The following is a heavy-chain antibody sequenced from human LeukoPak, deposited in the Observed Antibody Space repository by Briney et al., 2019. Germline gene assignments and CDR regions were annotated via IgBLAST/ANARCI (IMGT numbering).Heavy chain of an antibody. J-gene: IGHJ6*02. D-gene: IGHD4-17*01. Sequence: KTSETLSLTCTVSGGSISSGDYYWSWIRQPPGKGLEWIGYIYYSGSTYYNPSLKSRVTISVDTSKNQFSLKLSSVTAADTAVYYCASTFDYGDPHYYYYYGMDVWGQGTTVTVSS. V-gene: IGHV4-30-4*01. CDR1: GGSISSGDYY. CDR3: ASTFDYGDPHYYYYYGMDV. CDR2: IYYSGST.